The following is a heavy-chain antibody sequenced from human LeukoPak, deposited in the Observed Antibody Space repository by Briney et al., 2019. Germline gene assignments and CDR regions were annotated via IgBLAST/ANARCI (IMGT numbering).Heavy chain of an antibody. Sequence: GGSLRLSCAGSGFTFSTYSMNWVRQAPGKGLEWVSYISSTTGTTYYADSVKGRFTISRDNAKNSLYLQMNSLRAEDTAVYYCARIRYCGGISCYYIDYWGQGTLVTVSA. CDR2: ISSTTGTT. CDR1: GFTFSTYS. V-gene: IGHV3-48*01. CDR3: ARIRYCGGISCYYIDY. D-gene: IGHD2-2*01. J-gene: IGHJ4*02.